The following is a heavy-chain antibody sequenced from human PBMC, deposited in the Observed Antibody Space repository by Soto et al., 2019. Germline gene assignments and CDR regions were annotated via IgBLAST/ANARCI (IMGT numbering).Heavy chain of an antibody. Sequence: EVQLVESGGGLVKPGGSLRLSCAASGFTFSSYSMNWVRQAPGKGLEWVSSISSSSSYIYYADSVKGRFTISRDNAKNSLYLQMNSLRAEDTAVYYCAKIPWGEYGYPFSPFDYMDVWGKGTTVTVSS. CDR1: GFTFSSYS. V-gene: IGHV3-21*01. J-gene: IGHJ6*03. CDR2: ISSSSSYI. D-gene: IGHD3-10*01. CDR3: AKIPWGEYGYPFSPFDYMDV.